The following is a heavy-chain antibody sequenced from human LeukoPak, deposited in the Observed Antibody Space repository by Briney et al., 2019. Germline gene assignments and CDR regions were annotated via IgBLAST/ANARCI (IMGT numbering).Heavy chain of an antibody. Sequence: SETLSLTCTVSGGSISSSGYYWGWIRQPPGKGLEWIGSVYYSGSTYYNPSLESRVTISVDTSKNQFSLKLSSVTAADTAVYYRARHRGYCSSSSCHPFDYWGLGTLVTVSS. CDR2: VYYSGST. CDR1: GGSISSSGYY. J-gene: IGHJ4*02. V-gene: IGHV4-39*01. CDR3: ARHRGYCSSSSCHPFDY. D-gene: IGHD2-2*01.